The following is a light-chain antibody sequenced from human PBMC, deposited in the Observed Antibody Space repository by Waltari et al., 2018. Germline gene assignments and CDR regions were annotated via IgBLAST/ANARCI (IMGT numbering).Light chain of an antibody. CDR1: QTVCSSF. J-gene: IGKJ1*01. V-gene: IGKV3-20*01. CDR3: QQYGSSPWT. CDR2: DAS. Sequence: EIVLTQSPGTLSLAPGERATPSCRASQTVCSSFLAWYQQKPGQAPRLLIYDASSRATGIPDRFSASGSGTDFTLTISRLEPEDLGVYYCQQYGSSPWTFGQGTKVEIK.